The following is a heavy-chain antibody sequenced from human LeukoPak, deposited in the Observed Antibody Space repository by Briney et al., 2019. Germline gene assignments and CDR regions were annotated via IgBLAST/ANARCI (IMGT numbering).Heavy chain of an antibody. D-gene: IGHD1-1*01. V-gene: IGHV4-34*01. CDR3: AREEGFYTTTHFDY. Sequence: SETLSLTCAVYGGSFSGYYWSWIRQPPGKGLEWIGEINHSGSTNYNPSLKSRVTISVDTSKNQFSLKLSSVTAADTAVYHCAREEGFYTTTHFDYWGQGTLVTVSS. CDR2: INHSGST. CDR1: GGSFSGYY. J-gene: IGHJ4*02.